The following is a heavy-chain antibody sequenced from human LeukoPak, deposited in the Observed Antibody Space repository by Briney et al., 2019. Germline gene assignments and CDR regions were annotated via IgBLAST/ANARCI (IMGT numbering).Heavy chain of an antibody. CDR2: IDPSDSYT. V-gene: IGHV5-10-1*01. Sequence: GESLRISCKGSGYSFTSYWISWERQMPGKGLEWMGRIDPSDSYTNYSPSFQGHVTISADKSISTAYLQWSSLKASDTAMYYCASLLDSRGWANDAFDIWGQGTMVTVSS. CDR3: ASLLDSRGWANDAFDI. CDR1: GYSFTSYW. D-gene: IGHD6-19*01. J-gene: IGHJ3*02.